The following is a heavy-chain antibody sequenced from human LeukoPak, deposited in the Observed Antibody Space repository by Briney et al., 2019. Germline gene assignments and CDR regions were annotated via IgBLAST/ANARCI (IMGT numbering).Heavy chain of an antibody. CDR3: ARLSGYDWESFYDY. CDR2: INPNSGNT. CDR1: GYTFTSYD. D-gene: IGHD5-12*01. V-gene: IGHV1-8*01. Sequence: ASVKVSCKASGYTFTSYDINWVRQATGQGLEWMGWINPNSGNTGYAQKFQGRVTMTRNTSISTAYMEVSSLRSEDTAVYYCARLSGYDWESFYDYWGQGTLVTVSS. J-gene: IGHJ4*02.